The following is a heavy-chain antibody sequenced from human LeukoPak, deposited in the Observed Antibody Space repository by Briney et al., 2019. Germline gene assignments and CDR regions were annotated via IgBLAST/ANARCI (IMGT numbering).Heavy chain of an antibody. Sequence: GGSLRLSCAASGFTFSSYSMNWVRQAPGKGLEWVSYISSGSSTIYYADSVKGRFTISRDNAKNSLYLQMNSLRAEDTAVYYCARDSLASDLDYWGQGTLVTVSS. V-gene: IGHV3-48*04. J-gene: IGHJ4*02. CDR1: GFTFSSYS. CDR3: ARDSLASDLDY. CDR2: ISSGSSTI.